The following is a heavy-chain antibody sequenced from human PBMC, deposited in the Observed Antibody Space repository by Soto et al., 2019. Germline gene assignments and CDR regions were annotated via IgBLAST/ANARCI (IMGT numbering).Heavy chain of an antibody. V-gene: IGHV4-59*08. CDR1: GCSIDSYY. CDR2: VYYTGTT. CDR3: ARLGGYYQSLDT. J-gene: IGHJ5*02. Sequence: TSETLSLTCTVSGCSIDSYYWTWIRQPPGKGLEWIGYVYYTGTTTYSPSLKSRVTISVDTSMNQISLKLSSVTAADTAFYYCARLGGYYQSLDTWGQGTLVTVS. D-gene: IGHD3-22*01.